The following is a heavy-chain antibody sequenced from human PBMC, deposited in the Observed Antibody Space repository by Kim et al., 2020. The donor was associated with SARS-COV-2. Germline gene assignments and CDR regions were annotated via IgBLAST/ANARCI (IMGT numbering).Heavy chain of an antibody. Sequence: GGSLRLSCAASGFTFSSYSMNWVRQAPGKGLEWVSSISSSSSYIYYADSVKGRFTISRDNAKNSLYLQMNSLRAEDTAVYYCARDRYQLLYYYGMDVWGQGTTVTVSS. CDR2: ISSSSSYI. CDR3: ARDRYQLLYYYGMDV. V-gene: IGHV3-21*01. CDR1: GFTFSSYS. D-gene: IGHD2-2*01. J-gene: IGHJ6*02.